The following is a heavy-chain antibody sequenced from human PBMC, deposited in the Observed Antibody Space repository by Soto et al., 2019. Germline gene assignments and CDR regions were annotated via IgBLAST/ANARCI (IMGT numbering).Heavy chain of an antibody. Sequence: PGGSLRLSCAASGFTFSSYDMHWVRQASGKGLEWVGRIRSKANSYATAYAASVKGRFTISRDDSKNTAYLQMNSLKTEDTAVYYCTSPDILTGYYKTLSSGMDVWGQGTTVTVSS. D-gene: IGHD3-9*01. J-gene: IGHJ6*02. CDR2: IRSKANSYAT. CDR1: GFTFSSYD. CDR3: TSPDILTGYYKTLSSGMDV. V-gene: IGHV3-73*01.